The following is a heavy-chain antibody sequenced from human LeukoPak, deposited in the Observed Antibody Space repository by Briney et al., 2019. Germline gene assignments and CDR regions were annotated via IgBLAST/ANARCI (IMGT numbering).Heavy chain of an antibody. D-gene: IGHD2-2*01. V-gene: IGHV5-51*01. CDR2: IYPGDSDT. J-gene: IGHJ4*02. CDR1: GYGFTSYW. Sequence: GESLQISCKGSGYGFTSYWIAWVRQMPGKGLEWMGIIYPGDSDTRNSPSFQGQVTISADKSISTAYLQWSSLKAADTAMYYCAGRSRGYCSSTSCFFDSWGQGTLVTVSS. CDR3: AGRSRGYCSSTSCFFDS.